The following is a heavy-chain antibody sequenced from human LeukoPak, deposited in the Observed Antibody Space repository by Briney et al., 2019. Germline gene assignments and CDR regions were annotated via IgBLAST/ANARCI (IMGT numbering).Heavy chain of an antibody. CDR2: IYYSGST. D-gene: IGHD6-13*01. CDR1: GGSISSYY. J-gene: IGHJ4*02. Sequence: KTSETLSLTCTVSGGSISSYYWSWIRQPPGKGLEWIGYIYYSGSTNYNPSLKSRVTISVDTSKNQFSLKLSSVTAADTAVYYCARQVEQQLVDYFDYWGQGTLVTVSS. V-gene: IGHV4-59*08. CDR3: ARQVEQQLVDYFDY.